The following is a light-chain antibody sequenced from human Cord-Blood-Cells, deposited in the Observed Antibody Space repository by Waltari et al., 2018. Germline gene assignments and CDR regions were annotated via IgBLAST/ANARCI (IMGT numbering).Light chain of an antibody. J-gene: IGKJ4*01. Sequence: DIQMTQSPSSLSASVADSVTITCPASQSITSYLNWYQQKPGKAPKLLIYAASSLQSGVPSRFSGSGSETEFTLTISSLQPEEFATYYCQQSYSTPLTFGGGTKVEIK. CDR2: AAS. CDR3: QQSYSTPLT. CDR1: QSITSY. V-gene: IGKV1-39*01.